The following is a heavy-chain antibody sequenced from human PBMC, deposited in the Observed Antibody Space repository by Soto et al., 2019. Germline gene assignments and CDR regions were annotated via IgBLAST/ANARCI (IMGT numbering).Heavy chain of an antibody. CDR3: VRQGIGNLHGLVDV. CDR1: SGPSSSHN. D-gene: IGHD1-1*01. Sequence: QVHLQQSGPGLVKPSETLSLTCTVSSGPSSSHNWGWIRQSPGRGLEWIGYVYNTGGTSCNHSLKSRVTVSADTSANPISLTLSSVTAADTAIYYCVRQGIGNLHGLVDVWGQGTTVSVSS. CDR2: VYNTGGT. V-gene: IGHV4-59*08. J-gene: IGHJ6*02.